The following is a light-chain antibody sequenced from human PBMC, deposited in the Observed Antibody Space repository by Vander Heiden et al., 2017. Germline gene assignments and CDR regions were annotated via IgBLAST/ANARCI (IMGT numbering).Light chain of an antibody. CDR1: SGHSRYD. J-gene: IGLJ2*01. CDR3: QTWGTGIRV. CDR2: INSDGSH. V-gene: IGLV4-69*01. Sequence: QVVLPPSPSHSPSLGASVKLTCTLSSGHSRYDIAWHKQQPEKGPRFLMKINSDGSHSTGDGLPDRFSGSSSGAERYLTTSHLQSEDEADYYCQTWGTGIRVFGGGTKLTVL.